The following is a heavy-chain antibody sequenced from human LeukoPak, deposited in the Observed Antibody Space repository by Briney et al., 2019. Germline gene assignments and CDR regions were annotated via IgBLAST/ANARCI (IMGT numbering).Heavy chain of an antibody. J-gene: IGHJ4*02. Sequence: GGSLRLSSAASGNYWMHWVRQAPGKGLVWVSHNSDGSWTSYADSVKGRFTISKDNAKNTVYLQMNSLRAEDTAVYYCVSFYETYWGRGTLVTVSS. V-gene: IGHV3-74*01. CDR2: NSDGSWT. D-gene: IGHD2/OR15-2a*01. CDR3: VSFYETY. CDR1: GNYW.